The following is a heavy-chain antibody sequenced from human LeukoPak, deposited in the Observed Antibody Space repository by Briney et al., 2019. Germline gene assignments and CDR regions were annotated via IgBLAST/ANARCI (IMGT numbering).Heavy chain of an antibody. J-gene: IGHJ4*02. V-gene: IGHV3-7*04. CDR1: GFTFTTYW. Sequence: GGPLRLSCAASGFTFTTYWMSWVRQAPGKGLEWVAKISPDGSEKYYVDSVKGRFTISRDNAKNSLDLQMSSLRADDTAVYYCARGGSSRFDQWGQGTLVTVCS. D-gene: IGHD6-13*01. CDR3: ARGGSSRFDQ. CDR2: ISPDGSEK.